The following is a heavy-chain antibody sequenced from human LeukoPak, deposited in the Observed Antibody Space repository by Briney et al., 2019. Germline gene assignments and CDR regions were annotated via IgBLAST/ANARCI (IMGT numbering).Heavy chain of an antibody. J-gene: IGHJ6*02. CDR3: ARDSGSYNRYYYGIDV. D-gene: IGHD1-26*01. Sequence: PSETLSLTCTVSGGSISSYYWSWIRQPPGKGLEWIGYIYYSGSTNYNPSLKSRVTISVDTSKNQFSLKLSSVTAADTAVYYCARDSGSYNRYYYGIDVWGQGTTVTVSS. CDR2: IYYSGST. CDR1: GGSISSYY. V-gene: IGHV4-59*01.